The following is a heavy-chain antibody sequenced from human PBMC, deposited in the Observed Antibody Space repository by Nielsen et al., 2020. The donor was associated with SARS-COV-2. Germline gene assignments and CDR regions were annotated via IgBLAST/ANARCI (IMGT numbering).Heavy chain of an antibody. J-gene: IGHJ6*02. V-gene: IGHV4-4*02. CDR3: ARDRRFSGYDWGRGPYYIYGLDV. Sequence: SETLSLTCAVSGGSVSSNDWWTWVRQSPGKGLEWIGEVSHSGSINYNPSLKSRVAISEDTSKNQFSLNLNSVTAADTAVYYCARDRRFSGYDWGRGPYYIYGLDVWGQGTTVTVSS. D-gene: IGHD5-12*01. CDR1: GGSVSSNDW. CDR2: VSHSGSI.